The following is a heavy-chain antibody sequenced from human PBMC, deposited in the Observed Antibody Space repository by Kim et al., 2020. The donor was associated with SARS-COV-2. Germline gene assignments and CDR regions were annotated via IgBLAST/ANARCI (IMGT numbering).Heavy chain of an antibody. V-gene: IGHV1-18*01. J-gene: IGHJ4*02. D-gene: IGHD3-22*01. CDR3: ARVFNYYDSSGSFDY. CDR2: ISAYNGNT. CDR1: GYTFTSYG. Sequence: ASVKVSCKASGYTFTSYGISWVRQAPGQGLEWMGWISAYNGNTNYAQKLQGRVTMTTDTSTSTAYMELRSLRSDDTAVYYCARVFNYYDSSGSFDYWGQGTLVTVSS.